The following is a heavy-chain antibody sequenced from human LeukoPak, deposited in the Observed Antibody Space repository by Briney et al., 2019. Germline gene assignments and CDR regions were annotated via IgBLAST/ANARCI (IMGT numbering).Heavy chain of an antibody. J-gene: IGHJ4*02. CDR1: GFTFSNYW. CDR2: IWYDGSNK. D-gene: IGHD3-22*01. Sequence: PGGSLRLSCAASGFTFSNYWMGWVRQAPGKGLEWVAVIWYDGSNKYYADSVKGRFTISRDNSKNTLYLQMNSLRAEDTAVYYCAREPHPLYYYDSSGYFLDYWSQGTLVTVSS. V-gene: IGHV3-33*08. CDR3: AREPHPLYYYDSSGYFLDY.